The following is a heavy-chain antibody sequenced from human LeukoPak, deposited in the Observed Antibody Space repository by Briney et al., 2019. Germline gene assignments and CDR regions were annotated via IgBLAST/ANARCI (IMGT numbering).Heavy chain of an antibody. CDR1: GFSFTNAW. D-gene: IGHD6-19*01. J-gene: IGHJ3*02. CDR3: TADAGGSSGWYEGAFDI. CDR2: IKSKTNGGTT. Sequence: PGGSLRLSCVASGFSFTNAWMNWVRQAPGKGLGWVGRIKSKTNGGTTDYGAPVNGRFNISRDDSKDTLYLQINSLKTEDTAVYYCTADAGGSSGWYEGAFDIWGQGTMVIVPS. V-gene: IGHV3-15*07.